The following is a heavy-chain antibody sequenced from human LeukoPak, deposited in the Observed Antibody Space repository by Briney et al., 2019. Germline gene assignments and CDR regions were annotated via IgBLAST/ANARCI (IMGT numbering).Heavy chain of an antibody. CDR3: AKACSGGSCPFDY. CDR1: GFTFDDYT. D-gene: IGHD2-15*01. CDR2: ISWDGGST. V-gene: IGHV3-43*01. Sequence: GGSLRLSCAASGFTFDDYTMHWVRQAPGKGLEWVSLISWDGGSTYYADSVKGRFTISRDNSKNSLYLQMNSLRTEDTALYSCAKACSGGSCPFDYWGQGTLVTVSS. J-gene: IGHJ4*02.